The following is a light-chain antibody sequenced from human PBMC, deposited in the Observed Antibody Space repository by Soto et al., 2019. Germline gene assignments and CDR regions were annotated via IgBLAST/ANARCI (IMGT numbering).Light chain of an antibody. Sequence: IVLSQSPATLSVSPGERVTFSCRASQNLHSFLNWYQQRPGQAPRPLIYDGSKRAAGVPDRISGDGSGTDYTLTISSLEPEDFAVYYCQQRTRWPMTFGQGTRLAI. CDR2: DGS. J-gene: IGKJ5*01. V-gene: IGKV3-11*01. CDR3: QQRTRWPMT. CDR1: QNLHSF.